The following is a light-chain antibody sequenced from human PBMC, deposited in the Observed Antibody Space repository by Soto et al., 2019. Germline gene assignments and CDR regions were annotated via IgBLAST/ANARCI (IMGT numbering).Light chain of an antibody. CDR1: SSDVGGYNY. J-gene: IGLJ2*01. V-gene: IGLV2-11*01. CDR3: CSYAGRYTFV. CDR2: DVS. Sequence: QSALTQPRSVSGSPGQSVTISCTGTSSDVGGYNYVSWYQQHTGKALKFIIYDVSKRPSGVPARFSGSKSGNTASLPISGLHGEDEADYYCCSYAGRYTFVFGRGTKLTVL.